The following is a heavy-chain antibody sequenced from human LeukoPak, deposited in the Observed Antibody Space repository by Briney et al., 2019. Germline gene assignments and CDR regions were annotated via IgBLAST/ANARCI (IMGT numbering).Heavy chain of an antibody. CDR1: GFTFSTYS. CDR2: ISRSSSTI. CDR3: ARAGYSSSWYSD. Sequence: GGSLRLSCAGSGFTFSTYSMNWVRQAPGEGLEWVSDISRSSSTIYYAGSVKGRFTISRDNAKNSLYLQMNSLRAEDTAVYYCARAGYSSSWYSDWGQGILVTVSS. J-gene: IGHJ4*02. D-gene: IGHD6-13*01. V-gene: IGHV3-48*01.